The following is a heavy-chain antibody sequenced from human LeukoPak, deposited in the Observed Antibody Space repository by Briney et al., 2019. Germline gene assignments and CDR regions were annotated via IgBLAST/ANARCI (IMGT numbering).Heavy chain of an antibody. V-gene: IGHV3-53*01. CDR3: ARDSDSGYGPFAS. J-gene: IGHJ4*02. CDR1: GFTVSNNF. CDR2: IHSGGTT. D-gene: IGHD5-12*01. Sequence: GGSLRLSCAASGFTVSNNFMSWDRQAPGKGLEWVSVIHSGGTTNYADSVQGRFTISRDNSKTTVYLHMNSLRAEDTAVYCCARDSDSGYGPFASWGQGTLVTVSS.